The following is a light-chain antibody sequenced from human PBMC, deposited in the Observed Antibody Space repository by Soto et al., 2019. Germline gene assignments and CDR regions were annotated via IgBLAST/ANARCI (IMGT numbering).Light chain of an antibody. V-gene: IGKV3-11*01. Sequence: IVLTQSPVPLSLSPGERATLSCRASQSINNYLAWYQQKPGQPPRLLIYDASNRATAIPVRFSGSGSGTDFTLTISSLEPEDSAVYYCQYRGIWPPGATFGGGTKVEIK. J-gene: IGKJ4*01. CDR1: QSINNY. CDR3: QYRGIWPPGAT. CDR2: DAS.